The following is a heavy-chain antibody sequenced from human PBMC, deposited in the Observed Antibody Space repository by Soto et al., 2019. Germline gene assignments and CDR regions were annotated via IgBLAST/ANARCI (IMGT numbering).Heavy chain of an antibody. CDR3: GVFGSGNYYYGMDV. CDR2: IIPIFGTA. Sequence: QVQLVQSGAEVKKPGSAVKVSCKASGGAFSSYAISWERQAPGQGLEWMGGIIPIFGTANYAQKFQGRVTITADESTSTAYMELSSLRSEDTAVYYCGVFGSGNYYYGMDVWGQGTTVTVSS. J-gene: IGHJ6*02. V-gene: IGHV1-69*12. D-gene: IGHD6-6*01. CDR1: GGAFSSYA.